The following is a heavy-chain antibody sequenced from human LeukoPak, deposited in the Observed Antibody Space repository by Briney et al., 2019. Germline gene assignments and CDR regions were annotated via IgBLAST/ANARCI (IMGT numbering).Heavy chain of an antibody. D-gene: IGHD6-19*01. CDR2: ISVYNGNT. Sequence: ASVTVSCKASGYTFTSYGISWVRHAPGQGLEWMGRISVYNGNTNYAQKLQGRVTMTTDTSTSTAYMELRSLRSDDTAVYYCARELSYSSGWYQLVDYYYYYGMDVWGQGTTVTVSS. V-gene: IGHV1-18*01. CDR3: ARELSYSSGWYQLVDYYYYYGMDV. J-gene: IGHJ6*02. CDR1: GYTFTSYG.